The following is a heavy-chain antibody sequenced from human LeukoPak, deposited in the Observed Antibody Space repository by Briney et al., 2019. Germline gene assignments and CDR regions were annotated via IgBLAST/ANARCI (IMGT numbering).Heavy chain of an antibody. CDR1: GFDFSTYG. V-gene: IGHV3-30*02. CDR2: IRYDGISE. CDR3: AKGSWRITGTRDYDY. D-gene: IGHD1-20*01. Sequence: SGGSLRLSCAASGFDFSTYGMHWVRQAPGKGLEWVAFIRYDGISEYYAASVKGRFTISRDNSKNTLYLQMNSLRAEDTAVYYCAKGSWRITGTRDYDYWGQGTLVTVSS. J-gene: IGHJ4*02.